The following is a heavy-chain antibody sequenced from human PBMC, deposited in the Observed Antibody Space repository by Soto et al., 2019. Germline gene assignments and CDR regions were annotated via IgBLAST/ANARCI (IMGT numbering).Heavy chain of an antibody. CDR1: GYAFISYG. V-gene: IGHV1-18*01. Sequence: ASVKVSCKASGYAFISYGFDWVRQAPGQGLEWMGWISANKGNTYYAQNFQGRVTLTTDTSTSTAYMELRGLRSDDTAVYYCGRVRGAARTVDYWGQGTLVTVSS. D-gene: IGHD6-6*01. CDR2: ISANKGNT. CDR3: GRVRGAARTVDY. J-gene: IGHJ4*02.